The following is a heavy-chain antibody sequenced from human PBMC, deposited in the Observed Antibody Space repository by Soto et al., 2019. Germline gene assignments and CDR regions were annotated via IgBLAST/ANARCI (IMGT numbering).Heavy chain of an antibody. D-gene: IGHD3-3*01. V-gene: IGHV4-30-4*08. CDR1: GGSISSSSYY. Sequence: TLSLTCTVSGGSISSSSYYWGWIRQPPGKGLEWIGYIYYSGSTSYNPSLKTRVTISVDTSKNQFSLKLSSVTAADTAVYFCARGPSVTIFNYWGQGTQVTVSS. CDR2: IYYSGST. J-gene: IGHJ4*02. CDR3: ARGPSVTIFNY.